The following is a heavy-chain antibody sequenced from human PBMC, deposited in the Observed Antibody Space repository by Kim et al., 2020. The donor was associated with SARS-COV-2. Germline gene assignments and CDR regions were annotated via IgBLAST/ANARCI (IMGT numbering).Heavy chain of an antibody. D-gene: IGHD3-16*01. V-gene: IGHV3-30*18. J-gene: IGHJ5*02. CDR1: GFTFSSYG. CDR3: AKPIGGYNWFDP. Sequence: GGSLRLSCAASGFTFSSYGMHWVRQAPGKGLEWVAVISYDGSNKYYADSVKGRFTISRDNSKNTLYLQMNSLRAEDTAVYYCAKPIGGYNWFDPWGQGTLVTVSS. CDR2: ISYDGSNK.